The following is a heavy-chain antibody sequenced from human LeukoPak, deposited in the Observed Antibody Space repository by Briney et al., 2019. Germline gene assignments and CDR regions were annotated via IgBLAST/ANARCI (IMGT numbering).Heavy chain of an antibody. CDR3: ASKRRSGSYSDY. CDR1: GVTFSSYW. J-gene: IGHJ4*02. Sequence: PGGSLRLSCAASGVTFSSYWMSWVRQAPGKGLEWVANIKEDGSEKYYVDSVKGRFTISRDNAKNSLYLQMNSRRAEDAAVYYCASKRRSGSYSDYWGQGTLVTVSS. D-gene: IGHD1-26*01. CDR2: IKEDGSEK. V-gene: IGHV3-7*01.